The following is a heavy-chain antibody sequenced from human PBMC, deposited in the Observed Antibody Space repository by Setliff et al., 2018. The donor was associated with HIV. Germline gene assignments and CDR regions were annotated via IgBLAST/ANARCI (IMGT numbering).Heavy chain of an antibody. CDR2: INPAGITM. Sequence: GGSLRLSCAGSGFTFDSHGMIWVRQAPGRGLEWLSYINPAGITMYYADSVRGRFTISRDNAQSSLYLQINSLRAEDTAFSYCARVRNPTVHMMYFDSWGQGTQVTVSS. V-gene: IGHV3-48*03. CDR1: GFTFDSHG. D-gene: IGHD4-4*01. CDR3: ARVRNPTVHMMYFDS. J-gene: IGHJ4*02.